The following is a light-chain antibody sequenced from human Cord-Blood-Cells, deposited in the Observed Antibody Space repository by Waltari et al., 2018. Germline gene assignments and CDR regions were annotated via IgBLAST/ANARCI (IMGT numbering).Light chain of an antibody. V-gene: IGLV2-11*01. CDR1: SSDVGGYNY. Sequence: QSALTQPRPVSGSPGQSVTIPCTGTSSDVGGYNYVSWYQRPPGQAPKLLIYDVIKRASGVPDRFSGSKSGNTASLTSSGLQAEDEADYYCCSYAGSYTLVFGGGTKLTVL. CDR2: DVI. J-gene: IGLJ2*01. CDR3: CSYAGSYTLV.